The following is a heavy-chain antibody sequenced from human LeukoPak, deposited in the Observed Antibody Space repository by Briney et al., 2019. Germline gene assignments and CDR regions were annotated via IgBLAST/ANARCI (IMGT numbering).Heavy chain of an antibody. V-gene: IGHV1-2*02. CDR2: INPNSGGT. Sequence: ASVKVSCKASGYTFTGYYMHWVRQAPGQGLEWMGWINPNSGGTNYAQKFQGRDTMTRDTSISTAYMELSRLRSDDTAVYYCARVHRGAYSNYEDYWGQGTLVTVSS. CDR3: ARVHRGAYSNYEDY. CDR1: GYTFTGYY. D-gene: IGHD4-4*01. J-gene: IGHJ4*02.